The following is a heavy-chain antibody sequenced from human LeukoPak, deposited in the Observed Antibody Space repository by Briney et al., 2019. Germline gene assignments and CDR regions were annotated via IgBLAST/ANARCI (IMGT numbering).Heavy chain of an antibody. Sequence: ASVKVSCKASGYTFTSYYMHWVRQAPGQGLEWMGIINPSGGSTSYAQKFQGRVTMTRDTSTSTVYMELSSLRSEDTAVYYCARKRLDSGSYYPFDYWGQGTLVTVSS. CDR3: ARKRLDSGSYYPFDY. CDR1: GYTFTSYY. D-gene: IGHD1-26*01. J-gene: IGHJ4*02. V-gene: IGHV1-46*01. CDR2: INPSGGST.